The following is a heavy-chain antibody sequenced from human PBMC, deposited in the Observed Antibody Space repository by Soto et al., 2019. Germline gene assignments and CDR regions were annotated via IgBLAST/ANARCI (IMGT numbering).Heavy chain of an antibody. CDR2: ISYDGSNK. D-gene: IGHD3-9*01. CDR3: AKAYVLRYFDLVGAFYY. J-gene: IGHJ4*02. Sequence: QVQLVESGGGVVQPGRSLRLSCAASGFTFSSYGMHWVRQAPGKGLEWVAVISYDGSNKYYADSVKGRFTISRDNSKNTLYLQMNSLRAEDTAVYYCAKAYVLRYFDLVGAFYYWGQGTLVTVSS. CDR1: GFTFSSYG. V-gene: IGHV3-30*18.